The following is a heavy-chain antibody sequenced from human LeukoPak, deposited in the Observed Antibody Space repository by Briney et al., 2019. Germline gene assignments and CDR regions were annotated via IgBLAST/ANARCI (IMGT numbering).Heavy chain of an antibody. CDR2: IKQDGSEK. V-gene: IGHV3-7*01. Sequence: GGSLRLSCAASGFTFSSYWMSWVRQAPGKGLEWVANIKQDGSEKYYVDPVKGRFTISRDNAKNSLYLQMNSLRAEDTAVYYCARDASYGDHPYYFDYWGQGTLVTVSS. CDR3: ARDASYGDHPYYFDY. J-gene: IGHJ4*02. D-gene: IGHD4-17*01. CDR1: GFTFSSYW.